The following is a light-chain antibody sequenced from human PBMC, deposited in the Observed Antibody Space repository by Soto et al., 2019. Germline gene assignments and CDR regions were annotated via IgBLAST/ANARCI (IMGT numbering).Light chain of an antibody. V-gene: IGKV3-15*01. CDR3: QQYNNWRYT. CDR1: QSVSSN. CDR2: GAS. J-gene: IGKJ2*01. Sequence: EIVMTQSPATLSVSPGERATLSCRASQSVSSNLAWYQQKPGQAPRLLIYGASTRATGIPARFSGSGSGTEFTLTISSLQSEDFAVYYCQQYNNWRYTFGQGTKVDI.